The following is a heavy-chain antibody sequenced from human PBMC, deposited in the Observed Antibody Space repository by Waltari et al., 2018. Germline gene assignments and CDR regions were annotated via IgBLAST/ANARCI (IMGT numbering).Heavy chain of an antibody. J-gene: IGHJ3*02. D-gene: IGHD3-22*01. CDR3: ARSSGYYLSAFDI. Sequence: QVQLVESGGGVVQPGRSLRLSCAASGFTFSSYGMHWVRQAPGKGLEWVAVISYDGSNKYYADPVKGRFTSSRDNSKNTLYLQMNSLRAEDTAVYYCARSSGYYLSAFDIWGQGTMVTVSS. CDR2: ISYDGSNK. CDR1: GFTFSSYG. V-gene: IGHV3-30*03.